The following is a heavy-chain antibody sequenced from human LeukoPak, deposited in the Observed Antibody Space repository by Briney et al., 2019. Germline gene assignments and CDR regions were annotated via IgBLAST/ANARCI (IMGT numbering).Heavy chain of an antibody. CDR3: ARVGFDY. V-gene: IGHV1-2*02. J-gene: IGHJ4*02. CDR2: INPNSGGT. CDR1: GYTFTGYY. D-gene: IGHD3-16*01. Sequence: GASVTVSCTASGYTFTGYYMHWVRQAPGQGLEWMGWINPNSGGTKYAQKFQGRVTMTRDTSISTAYMELSRLRSDDTAVYYCARVGFDYWGQGTLVTVSS.